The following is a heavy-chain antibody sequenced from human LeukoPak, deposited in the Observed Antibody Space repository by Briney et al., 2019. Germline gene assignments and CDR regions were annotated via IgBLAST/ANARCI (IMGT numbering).Heavy chain of an antibody. Sequence: PGGSLRLSCAASGFTFSSYWMHWVRQAPGKGLVWVSRINSDAITISYADSVKGRFTISRDKAKNTLYLQMNSLRAEDTAVYYCARRSAARDAFDIWGQGTMVTVSS. D-gene: IGHD6-6*01. J-gene: IGHJ3*02. CDR1: GFTFSSYW. CDR2: INSDAITI. CDR3: ARRSAARDAFDI. V-gene: IGHV3-74*01.